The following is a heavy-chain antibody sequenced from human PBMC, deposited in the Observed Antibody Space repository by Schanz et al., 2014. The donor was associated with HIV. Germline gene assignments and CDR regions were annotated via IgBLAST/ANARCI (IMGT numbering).Heavy chain of an antibody. D-gene: IGHD2-21*01. V-gene: IGHV3-7*01. CDR3: TAYNWHRGQY. CDR1: GFIFSGYW. Sequence: DVQLVESGGGLVQPGGSRRLSCAASGFIFSGYWMSWVRQAPGKGLEWVANIKQDGSEQQYVDSVKGRFTISRDNAKNTLFLQINSLTAEDTALYYCTAYNWHRGQYWGQGTLVTVSS. CDR2: IKQDGSEQ. J-gene: IGHJ4*02.